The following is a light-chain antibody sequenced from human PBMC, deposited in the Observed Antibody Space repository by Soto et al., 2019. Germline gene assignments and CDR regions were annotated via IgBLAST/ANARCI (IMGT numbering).Light chain of an antibody. Sequence: QSVLTQPPSVSGAPGQTVTISCTGSSSNIGAGYDVHWYQQLPGTAPKLLIYGNSNRPSGVPDRFSGSKSGTSASLAVTGLPAEDEADYYCQSYDSSLSVFGTGTKLTVL. V-gene: IGLV1-40*01. J-gene: IGLJ1*01. CDR3: QSYDSSLSV. CDR1: SSNIGAGYD. CDR2: GNS.